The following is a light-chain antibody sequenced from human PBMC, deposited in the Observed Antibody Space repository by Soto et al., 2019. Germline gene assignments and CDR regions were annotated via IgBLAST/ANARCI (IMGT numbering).Light chain of an antibody. J-gene: IGKJ4*01. CDR1: QSVGNI. V-gene: IGKV3-11*01. CDR2: DAS. CDR3: EQRSDWPLT. Sequence: EIVLTQSPATLSLSPGETATLSCRASQSVGNILAWYQHRPGQAPRLLISDASNRATGVPVRFRGRRSGTGFTLTIKSLEPEDFAVYYCEQRSDWPLTSGGGTPVQI.